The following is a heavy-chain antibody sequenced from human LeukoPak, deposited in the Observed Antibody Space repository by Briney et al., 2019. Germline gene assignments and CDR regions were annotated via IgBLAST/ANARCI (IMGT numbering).Heavy chain of an antibody. CDR1: GFTFSSYW. CDR2: IKQDGSEK. V-gene: IGHV3-7*01. CDR3: AGLGGHRQTCDY. D-gene: IGHD3-16*01. Sequence: PGGSLRLSCAASGFTFSSYWMSWVRQAPGKGLEWVANIKQDGSEKYYVDSVKGRFTISRDNAKNSLYLQMNSLRAEDTAAYYCAGLGGHRQTCDYWGQGTLVTVSS. J-gene: IGHJ4*02.